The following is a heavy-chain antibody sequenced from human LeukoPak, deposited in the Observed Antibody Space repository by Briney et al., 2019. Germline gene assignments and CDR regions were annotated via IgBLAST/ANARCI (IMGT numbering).Heavy chain of an antibody. J-gene: IGHJ4*02. D-gene: IGHD3-16*01. Sequence: SETLSLTCAVSGGSISSSNWWSWVRQPPGKGLEWIGEIYHSGSTNYNPSLKSRVTISVDMSKNQFSLKLSSVTAADTAMYYCARDLYGGSYFDYWGQGILVTVSS. CDR2: IYHSGST. CDR1: GGSISSSNW. V-gene: IGHV4-4*02. CDR3: ARDLYGGSYFDY.